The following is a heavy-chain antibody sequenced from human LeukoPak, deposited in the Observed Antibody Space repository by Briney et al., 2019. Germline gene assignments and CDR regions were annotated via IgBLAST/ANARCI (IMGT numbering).Heavy chain of an antibody. Sequence: GRSLRLSCAASGFTFSSYGMHWVRQAPGKGLEWVAVIWYDGSNEYYADSVKGRFTISRDNSKNTLYLQMNNLRAEDTAVYYCARAPTSYYYFDYWGQGTLVTVSS. CDR3: ARAPTSYYYFDY. V-gene: IGHV3-33*01. J-gene: IGHJ4*02. D-gene: IGHD1-26*01. CDR2: IWYDGSNE. CDR1: GFTFSSYG.